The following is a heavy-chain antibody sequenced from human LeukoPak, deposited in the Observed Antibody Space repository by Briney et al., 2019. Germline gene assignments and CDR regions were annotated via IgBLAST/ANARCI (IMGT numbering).Heavy chain of an antibody. CDR1: GYTFSIYG. D-gene: IGHD3-3*01. V-gene: IGHV1-18*01. Sequence: GASVKVCCKASGYTFSIYGISWVRQAPGQGLEWMGWISGYNGNTNYAQKVQSRVMMTTDTSTSTAYMELRSLRSDDTAVYYCARDATIFGVVSSFDYWGQGILVTVSS. CDR2: ISGYNGNT. CDR3: ARDATIFGVVSSFDY. J-gene: IGHJ4*02.